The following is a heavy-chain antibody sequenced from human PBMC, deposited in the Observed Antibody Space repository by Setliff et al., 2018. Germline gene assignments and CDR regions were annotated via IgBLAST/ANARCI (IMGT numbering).Heavy chain of an antibody. J-gene: IGHJ6*03. V-gene: IGHV3-33*08. CDR3: YMDV. CDR1: GFTFSTYR. CDR2: IWYDGSNT. Sequence: GGSLRLSCAASGFTFSTYRMHWVRQAPGRGLEWVAMIWYDGSNTYYADSVRGRFTISRDNSRDTATYYCTSAKLERRTGHHYYMDVWGKGTKVTVSS. D-gene: IGHD1-1*01.